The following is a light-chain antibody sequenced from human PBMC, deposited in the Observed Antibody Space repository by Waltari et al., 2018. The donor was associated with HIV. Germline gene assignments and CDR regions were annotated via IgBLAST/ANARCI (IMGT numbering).Light chain of an antibody. V-gene: IGKV1-33*01. CDR1: DDIIFY. J-gene: IGKJ5*01. Sequence: DIQMTQSPSSLSASVGDRVSITCQASDDIIFYLNWFQQKPGTAPKLLIYDASHLETGVSSRFPANGSETDFTFTITTLQAEDVGTYYCQQFYRLPITFGQGTRLDIK. CDR3: QQFYRLPIT. CDR2: DAS.